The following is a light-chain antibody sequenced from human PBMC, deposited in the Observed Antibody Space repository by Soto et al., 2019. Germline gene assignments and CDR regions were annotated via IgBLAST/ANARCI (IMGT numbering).Light chain of an antibody. CDR2: DAS. CDR1: QDIGKN. J-gene: IGKJ5*01. V-gene: IGKV1-33*01. CDR3: QHYDNLPSVT. Sequence: DIQMTQSPSSLSVSVGDRVTITCQASQDIGKNLNWYQQKPGKAPKLLIYDASNLETGVPSRFSGSGSGTGFTFTISRLQPEDIATYYCQHYDNLPSVTFXQGTRLEIK.